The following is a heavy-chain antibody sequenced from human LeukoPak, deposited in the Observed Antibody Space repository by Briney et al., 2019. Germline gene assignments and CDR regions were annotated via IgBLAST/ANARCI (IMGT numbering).Heavy chain of an antibody. CDR2: IIPMFATA. V-gene: IGHV1-69*01. Sequence: GASVKVSCKASGGTFRRHAISWVRQAPGQGLEWAGGIIPMFATANYAQKFQGRVTITADESTSTTYMELSSLRSEDTAVFYCARASSLLVEYFQYWGQGTLVTVSS. CDR3: ARASSLLVEYFQY. CDR1: GGTFRRHA. J-gene: IGHJ1*01. D-gene: IGHD6-13*01.